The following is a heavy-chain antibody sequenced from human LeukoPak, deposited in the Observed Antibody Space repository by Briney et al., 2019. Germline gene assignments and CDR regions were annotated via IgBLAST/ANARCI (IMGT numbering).Heavy chain of an antibody. J-gene: IGHJ5*02. D-gene: IGHD2-8*02. CDR3: AKDVWWSVS. Sequence: GGSLRLSCVASGFTFSNHAMTWVRQAPRKGLEWVSAISANGVDTFYAPSVKGRFTISRDNSKNTLYLQINSLRAEDTAIYYCAKDVWWSVSWGQGTLVTVSS. CDR1: GFTFSNHA. V-gene: IGHV3-23*01. CDR2: ISANGVDT.